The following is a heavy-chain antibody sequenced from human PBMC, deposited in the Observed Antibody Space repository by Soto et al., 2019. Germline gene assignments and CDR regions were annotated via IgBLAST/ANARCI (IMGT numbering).Heavy chain of an antibody. Sequence: ASVKVSCKASGYTFTSYAMHWVRQAPGQRLEWMGWINAGNGNTKYSQKFQGRVTITRDTSASTAYMELSSLRSEDTAVYYCARGDSSGYYLEIDNWGQGTLVTVSS. D-gene: IGHD3-22*01. CDR1: GYTFTSYA. V-gene: IGHV1-3*01. J-gene: IGHJ4*02. CDR3: ARGDSSGYYLEIDN. CDR2: INAGNGNT.